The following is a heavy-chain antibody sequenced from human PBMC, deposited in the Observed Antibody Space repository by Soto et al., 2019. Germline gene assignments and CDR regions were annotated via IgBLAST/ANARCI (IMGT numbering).Heavy chain of an antibody. CDR2: ISYDGSNK. D-gene: IGHD6-19*01. J-gene: IGHJ4*02. CDR1: GFTISSYA. Sequence: QVQLVESGGGVVQPGRSLRLSCAASGFTISSYAMHWVRQAPGKGLEWVSVISYDGSNKYYADSVKGRFTISRDNSKNTLYLQMNSRRADDTAVYYCARDNPRGWLFEYYFDYLGQGTLVTVSS. V-gene: IGHV3-30-3*01. CDR3: ARDNPRGWLFEYYFDY.